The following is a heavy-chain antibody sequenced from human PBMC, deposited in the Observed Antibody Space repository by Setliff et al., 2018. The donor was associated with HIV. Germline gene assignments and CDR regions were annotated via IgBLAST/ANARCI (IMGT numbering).Heavy chain of an antibody. Sequence: ASVKASCKASGYMFISYGISWVRQAPGPGLEWMGWINPKFGGTLYAQNFRGRVTMTRDVSINTVYLELSSLRSDDAAVYYCARDLSTHFYHMDLWGSGTSVTVSS. CDR2: INPKFGGT. J-gene: IGHJ6*04. CDR3: ARDLSTHFYHMDL. V-gene: IGHV1-2*02. D-gene: IGHD2-2*01. CDR1: GYMFISYG.